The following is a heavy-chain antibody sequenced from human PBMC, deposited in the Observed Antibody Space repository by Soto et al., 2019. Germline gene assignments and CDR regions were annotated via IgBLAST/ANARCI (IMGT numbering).Heavy chain of an antibody. D-gene: IGHD3-10*01. CDR3: ARDTEMVRGVMDYYYYGMDV. V-gene: IGHV4-59*01. Sequence: SETLSLTCTVSGGSISSYYWSWIRQPPGKGLEWIGYIYYSGSTNYNPSLKSRVTISVDTSKNQFSLKLSSVTAADTAVYYFARDTEMVRGVMDYYYYGMDVWGQGTTVTVSS. CDR2: IYYSGST. CDR1: GGSISSYY. J-gene: IGHJ6*02.